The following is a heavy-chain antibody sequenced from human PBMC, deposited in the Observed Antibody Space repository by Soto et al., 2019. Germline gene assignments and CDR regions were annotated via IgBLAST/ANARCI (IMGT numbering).Heavy chain of an antibody. CDR2: IKQDGSEK. CDR3: ARDNYDFWSGYRFRGYGMDV. J-gene: IGHJ6*02. V-gene: IGHV3-7*03. CDR1: GFTFSSYW. Sequence: GGSLRLSCAASGFTFSSYWMSWVRQAPGKGLEWVANIKQDGSEKYYVDSVKGRFTISRDNAKNSLYLQMNSLRAEDTAVYYCARDNYDFWSGYRFRGYGMDVWGQGTTVTVSS. D-gene: IGHD3-3*01.